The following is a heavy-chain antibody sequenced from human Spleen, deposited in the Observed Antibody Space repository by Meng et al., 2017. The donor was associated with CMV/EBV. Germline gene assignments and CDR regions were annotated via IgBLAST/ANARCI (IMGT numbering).Heavy chain of an antibody. CDR2: ISSSSSYI. D-gene: IGHD2-2*01. J-gene: IGHJ4*02. Sequence: GESLKISCAASGFTFSSYSMNWFRQAPGKGLEWVSSISSSSSYIYYADSVKGRFTISRDNAKNSLFLQMNSLRVEDTAVYYCARVGTLRGYCSSTSCHIDYWGQGALVTVSS. CDR3: ARVGTLRGYCSSTSCHIDY. V-gene: IGHV3-21*01. CDR1: GFTFSSYS.